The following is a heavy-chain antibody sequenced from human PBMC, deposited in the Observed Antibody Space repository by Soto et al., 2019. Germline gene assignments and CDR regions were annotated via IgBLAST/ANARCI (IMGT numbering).Heavy chain of an antibody. CDR2: IWYDGSNK. V-gene: IGHV3-33*01. CDR3: ARDLGSGWYFDY. J-gene: IGHJ4*02. CDR1: GFTFSSYG. D-gene: IGHD6-19*01. Sequence: GGSLRLSCAASGFTFSSYGMHWVRQAPGKGLEWVAVIWYDGSNKYYADSVKGRFTISRDNSKNALCLQMNSLRAEDTAVYYCARDLGSGWYFDYWGQGTLVTVSS.